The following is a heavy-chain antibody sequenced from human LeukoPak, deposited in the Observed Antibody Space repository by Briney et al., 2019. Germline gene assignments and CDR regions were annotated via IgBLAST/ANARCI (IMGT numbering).Heavy chain of an antibody. V-gene: IGHV1-69*05. Sequence: SVKVPCKASGGTFSSYAISWVRQAPGQGLEWMGGIIPIFGTANYAQKFQGRVTITTDKSTSTAYMELSSLRSEDTAVYYCARYDSYGYVLGYWGQGTLVTVSS. J-gene: IGHJ4*02. CDR1: GGTFSSYA. CDR2: IIPIFGTA. D-gene: IGHD5-18*01. CDR3: ARYDSYGYVLGY.